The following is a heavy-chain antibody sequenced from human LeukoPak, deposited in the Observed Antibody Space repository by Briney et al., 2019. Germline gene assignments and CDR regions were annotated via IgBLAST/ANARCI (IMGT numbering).Heavy chain of an antibody. Sequence: GGSLRLSCAASEFTFSSYSMNWVRQAPGKGLEWVAVISYDGSNKYYADSVKGRFTISRDNSKNTLYLQMNSLRAEDTAVYYCARDLLYSGSYDFDYWGQGTLVTVSS. D-gene: IGHD1-26*01. CDR2: ISYDGSNK. V-gene: IGHV3-30*03. CDR3: ARDLLYSGSYDFDY. CDR1: EFTFSSYS. J-gene: IGHJ4*02.